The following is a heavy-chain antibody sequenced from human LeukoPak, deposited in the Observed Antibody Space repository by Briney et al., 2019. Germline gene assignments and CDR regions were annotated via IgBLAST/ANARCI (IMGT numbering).Heavy chain of an antibody. CDR2: INPNSGGT. J-gene: IGHJ4*02. Sequence: ASVKVSCXASGYTFTGYYMHWVRQAPGQGLEWMGWINPNSGGTNYAQKFQGRVTMTRDTSISTAYMELSRLRSDDTAVYYCASSYCSGGSCYSDYFDYWGQGTLVTVSS. CDR1: GYTFTGYY. V-gene: IGHV1-2*02. D-gene: IGHD2-15*01. CDR3: ASSYCSGGSCYSDYFDY.